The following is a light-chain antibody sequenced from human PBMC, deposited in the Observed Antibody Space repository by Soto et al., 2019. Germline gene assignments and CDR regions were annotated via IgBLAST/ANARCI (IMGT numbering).Light chain of an antibody. CDR2: GAS. J-gene: IGKJ5*01. CDR3: QQFGSSWIT. Sequence: EIVLTHAPGTLSLSPGERATLSCRASQSVISRYLAWYQQKPGQAPRLLIYGASIRATGIPDRFSGSESGTEFTLTISRLEPEDFAVYYCQQFGSSWITFGQGTRLEIK. CDR1: QSVISRY. V-gene: IGKV3-20*01.